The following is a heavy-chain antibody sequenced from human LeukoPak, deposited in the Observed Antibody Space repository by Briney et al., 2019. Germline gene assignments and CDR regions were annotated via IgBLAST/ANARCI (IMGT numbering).Heavy chain of an antibody. CDR3: AGAYYYDSSGYWFDP. D-gene: IGHD3-22*01. V-gene: IGHV1-18*01. CDR1: GYTFTSYG. J-gene: IGHJ5*02. Sequence: ASVKVSCKASGYTFTSYGISWVRQAPGQGLEWMGWISAYNGNTNYAQKLQGRVTMTTDTSTSTAYMELRSLRSDDTAVYYCAGAYYYDSSGYWFDPWGQGTLVTVSS. CDR2: ISAYNGNT.